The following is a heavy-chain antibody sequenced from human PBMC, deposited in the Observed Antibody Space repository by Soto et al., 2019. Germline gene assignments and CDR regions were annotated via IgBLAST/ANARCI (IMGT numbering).Heavy chain of an antibody. CDR3: AHRLSGYYFAY. J-gene: IGHJ4*02. CDR2: IYWEDDK. D-gene: IGHD1-26*01. Sequence: ESGPTLVNPTQTLTLTCTFPGFSFSTSGMSVGWIRQPPGKTLEWLAVIYWEDDKRYSPSLKSSLAITKDTSKNQVVLTMTNMDPVDTATYYCAHRLSGYYFAYWGQGTLVTVSS. V-gene: IGHV2-5*02. CDR1: GFSFSTSGMS.